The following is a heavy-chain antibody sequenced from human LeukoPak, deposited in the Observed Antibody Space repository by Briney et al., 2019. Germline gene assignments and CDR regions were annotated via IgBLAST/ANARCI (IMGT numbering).Heavy chain of an antibody. D-gene: IGHD5-18*01. CDR2: IYYSGST. Sequence: SETLSLTCTVSGGSISGSSYYWGWIRQPPGKGLEWIGSIYYSGSTYYNPSLKSRVTISVDTSKNQFSLKLSSVTAADTAVYYCARQDGYQPDYWGQGTLVTVSS. CDR3: ARQDGYQPDY. V-gene: IGHV4-39*01. CDR1: GGSISGSSYY. J-gene: IGHJ4*02.